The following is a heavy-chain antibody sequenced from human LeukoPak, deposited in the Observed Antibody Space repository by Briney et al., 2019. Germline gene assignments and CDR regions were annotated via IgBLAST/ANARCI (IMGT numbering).Heavy chain of an antibody. J-gene: IGHJ4*02. CDR2: ISWDGGST. CDR3: AKDSSSSRTTFDY. V-gene: IGHV3-43D*03. D-gene: IGHD6-6*01. Sequence: GGSLRLSCAASGFTFDDYAMHWVRQAPGKGLEWVSLISWDGGSTYYADSVKGRFTISRDNSKNSLCLQMNSLRAEDTALYYCAKDSSSSRTTFDYWGQGTLVTVSS. CDR1: GFTFDDYA.